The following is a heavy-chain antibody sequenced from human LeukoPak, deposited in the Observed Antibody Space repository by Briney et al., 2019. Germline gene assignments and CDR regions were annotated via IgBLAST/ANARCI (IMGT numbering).Heavy chain of an antibody. CDR1: GFTFSSYR. CDR2: ISSRSSYI. J-gene: IGHJ4*02. CDR3: AREEQLERLD. V-gene: IGHV3-21*01. Sequence: GGSLRLSRAASGFTFSSYRMNWVRQAPGKGLEWVSSISSRSSYIYYADSVKGRFTISRDNAKNSLYLQMNSLRAEDTAVYYCAREEQLERLDWGQGTLVTVSS. D-gene: IGHD1-1*01.